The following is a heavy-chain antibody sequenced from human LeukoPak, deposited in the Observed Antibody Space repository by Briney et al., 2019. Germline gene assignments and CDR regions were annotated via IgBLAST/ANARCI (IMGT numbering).Heavy chain of an antibody. Sequence: SETLSLTCTVSGGSISSGDYYWSWIRQPPGKGLEWIGYIYYSGSTYYNPSLKSRVTISVDTSKNQFSLKLSSVTAADTAVYYCARVDYYDSSGRDAFDIWGQGTVVTVSS. CDR2: IYYSGST. CDR3: ARVDYYDSSGRDAFDI. CDR1: GGSISSGDYY. J-gene: IGHJ3*02. V-gene: IGHV4-30-4*01. D-gene: IGHD3-22*01.